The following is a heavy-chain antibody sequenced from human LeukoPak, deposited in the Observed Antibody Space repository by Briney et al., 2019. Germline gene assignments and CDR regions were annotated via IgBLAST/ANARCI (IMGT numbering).Heavy chain of an antibody. J-gene: IGHJ4*02. Sequence: SGGSLRLSCAASGFTFSSYSMNWVRQAPGKGLEWVANIKQDGSEEYYVDSVKGRFTISRDNAKNSLNLQMNSLRVEDTAVYYCARVPLHYDSSEDYWGQGTLVTVSS. CDR3: ARVPLHYDSSEDY. CDR2: IKQDGSEE. V-gene: IGHV3-7*01. D-gene: IGHD3-22*01. CDR1: GFTFSSYS.